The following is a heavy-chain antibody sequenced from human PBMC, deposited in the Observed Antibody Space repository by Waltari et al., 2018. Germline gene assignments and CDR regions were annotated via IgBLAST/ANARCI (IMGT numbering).Heavy chain of an antibody. CDR2: LSDSGKHT. D-gene: IGHD1-26*01. CDR1: GFAFGNYA. J-gene: IGHJ4*02. V-gene: IGHV3-23*01. Sequence: EVQLMESGGGLVQPGGSLRLPCAASGFAFGNYAMSWVRQAPGKGLEWVSALSDSGKHTYYADSVKGRFTISRDNSKNTLYLQMNSLTVEDTAVYYCAKDETGLLFLVFDSWGPGTLVTVSS. CDR3: AKDETGLLFLVFDS.